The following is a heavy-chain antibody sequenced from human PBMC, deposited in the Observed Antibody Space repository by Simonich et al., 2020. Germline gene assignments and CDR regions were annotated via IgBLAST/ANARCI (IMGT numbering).Heavy chain of an antibody. Sequence: GGGLVQPGGSLRLSCAASGFTFSSYAMSWFRQAPGEGLEWVSAISGSGGSTYYADSVKGRLTISRDMSKNTLYLQMNSLRAEDTAVYYCAKDLGERITMIVVVIDAFDIWGQGTMVTVSS. CDR3: AKDLGERITMIVVVIDAFDI. V-gene: IGHV3-23*01. CDR1: GFTFSSYA. CDR2: ISGSGGST. D-gene: IGHD3-22*01. J-gene: IGHJ3*02.